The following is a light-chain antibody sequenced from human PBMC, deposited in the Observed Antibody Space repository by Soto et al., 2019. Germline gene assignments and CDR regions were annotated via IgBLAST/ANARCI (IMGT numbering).Light chain of an antibody. J-gene: IGLJ2*01. CDR2: GNS. CDR3: QSYDSSLSGSV. CDR1: SSDIGAGYD. V-gene: IGLV1-40*01. Sequence: VLTQPPSVSGAPGQRVTISCTGSSSDIGAGYDVHWYQQLPGTAPKLLIYGNSNRPSGVPDRFSGSKSGTSASLAITGLQAEDEADYYCQSYDSSLSGSVFGGGTKLTVL.